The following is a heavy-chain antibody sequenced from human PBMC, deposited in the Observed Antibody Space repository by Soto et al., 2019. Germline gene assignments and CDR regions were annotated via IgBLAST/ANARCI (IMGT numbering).Heavy chain of an antibody. J-gene: IGHJ4*02. CDR2: IIPIFGTA. V-gene: IGHV1-69*13. Sequence: AAVKVSCKASGGTFSSYAISWVRQAPGQGXEWMGGIIPIFGTANYAQKFQGRVTITADESTSTAYMELSSLRSEDTAVYYCARDYGYCSGGSCYPGRYFDYWGQGTLVTVSS. CDR3: ARDYGYCSGGSCYPGRYFDY. CDR1: GGTFSSYA. D-gene: IGHD2-15*01.